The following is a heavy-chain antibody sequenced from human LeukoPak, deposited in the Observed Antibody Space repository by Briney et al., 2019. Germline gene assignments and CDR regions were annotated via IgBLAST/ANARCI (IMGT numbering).Heavy chain of an antibody. CDR2: IKQDGSEK. V-gene: IGHV3-7*01. CDR1: GFTFSSYW. J-gene: IGHJ6*02. D-gene: IGHD3-3*01. Sequence: GGSLRLSCAASGFTFSSYWMSWVRQAPGKGLEWVANIKQDGSEKYYVDSVKGRFTISRDNAKNSLYLQMNNLRAQDTDVYYCARDHYDFWSGYYSNYYYGMDVWGQGTTVTVSS. CDR3: ARDHYDFWSGYYSNYYYGMDV.